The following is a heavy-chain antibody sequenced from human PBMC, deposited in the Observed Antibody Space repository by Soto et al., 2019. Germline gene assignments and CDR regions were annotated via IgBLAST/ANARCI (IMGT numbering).Heavy chain of an antibody. J-gene: IGHJ4*02. CDR2: ISWNSGSI. CDR1: GFTFDSYA. V-gene: IGHV3-9*01. Sequence: EVQLVESGGGLVQPGRSLRLSCVASGFTFDSYAMHWVRQAPGKGLEWVSGISWNSGSIGYEDSVKGRFSISRHNAQNSLYLEMNSLIVEDTAFYYCVKDIHEQWLVSHFEYWGQGALVTVSS. D-gene: IGHD6-19*01. CDR3: VKDIHEQWLVSHFEY.